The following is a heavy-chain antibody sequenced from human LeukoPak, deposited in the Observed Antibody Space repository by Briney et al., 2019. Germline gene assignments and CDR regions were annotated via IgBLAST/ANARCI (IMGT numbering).Heavy chain of an antibody. Sequence: ASVKVSCKVSGYTLTELSMHWVRQAPGKGLEWMGGFDPEDGETIYAQKFQGRVTMTEDTSTDTAYMELSSLRSVDTAVYYCATVSTTVTTVYFDYWGQGTLVTVSS. V-gene: IGHV1-24*01. CDR1: GYTLTELS. D-gene: IGHD4-17*01. CDR3: ATVSTTVTTVYFDY. CDR2: FDPEDGET. J-gene: IGHJ4*02.